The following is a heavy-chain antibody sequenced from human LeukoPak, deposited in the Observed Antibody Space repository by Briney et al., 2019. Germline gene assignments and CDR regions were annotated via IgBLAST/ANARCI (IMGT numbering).Heavy chain of an antibody. CDR2: ISSSGSTI. J-gene: IGHJ4*02. CDR3: ARDPPYYDILTVSFDY. Sequence: GGSLRLSCAASGFTFSSYAMSWVRQAPGKGLEWVSYISSSGSTIYYADSVKGRFTISRDNAKNSLYLQMNSLRAEDTAVYYCARDPPYYDILTVSFDYWGQGTLVTVSS. CDR1: GFTFSSYA. V-gene: IGHV3-48*01. D-gene: IGHD3-9*01.